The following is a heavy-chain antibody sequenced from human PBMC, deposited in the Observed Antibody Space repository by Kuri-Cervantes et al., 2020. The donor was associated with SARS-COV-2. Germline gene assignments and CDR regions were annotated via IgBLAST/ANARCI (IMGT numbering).Heavy chain of an antibody. CDR2: VRGKANNYAT. V-gene: IGHV3-73*01. J-gene: IGHJ4*02. Sequence: GESLKISCAASGFTFSDYYMSWIRQASGKGLEWVGRVRGKANNYATAYAASVKGRFTISRDDSKNMAYLQMHSLKTEDTAVYYCTTPIDYWGQGALVTVSS. CDR3: TTPIDY. CDR1: GFTFSDYY.